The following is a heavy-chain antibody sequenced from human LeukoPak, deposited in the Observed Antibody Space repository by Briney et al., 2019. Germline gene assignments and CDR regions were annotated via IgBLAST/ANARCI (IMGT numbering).Heavy chain of an antibody. Sequence: KPSETLSLTCAVYGGSFSGYYWSWIRQPPGKGLEWIGEINHSGSTTYNPSLKSRVTISVDTSKNQFSLKLSSVTAADTAVYYCARGAMVRGVIRHSDYWGQGTLVTVSS. D-gene: IGHD3-10*01. CDR3: ARGAMVRGVIRHSDY. CDR1: GGSFSGYY. CDR2: INHSGST. V-gene: IGHV4-34*01. J-gene: IGHJ4*02.